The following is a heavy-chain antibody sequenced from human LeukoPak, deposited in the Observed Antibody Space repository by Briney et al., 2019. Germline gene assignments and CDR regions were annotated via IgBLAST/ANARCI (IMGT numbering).Heavy chain of an antibody. CDR2: ISSSSSYI. Sequence: PGGSLRLSCAASGFTFSSYSMNWVRQAPGKGLEWVSSISSSSSYIYYADSVKGRFTISRDNAKNSLYLQMNSLRAEDTAVYYCARGTSGWSPAPFDYWGQGTLVTVSS. CDR1: GFTFSSYS. CDR3: ARGTSGWSPAPFDY. D-gene: IGHD6-19*01. J-gene: IGHJ4*02. V-gene: IGHV3-21*04.